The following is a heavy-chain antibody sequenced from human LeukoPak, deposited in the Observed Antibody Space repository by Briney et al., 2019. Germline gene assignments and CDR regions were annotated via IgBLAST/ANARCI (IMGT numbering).Heavy chain of an antibody. CDR1: GFTFSSCG. CDR3: ARDSVVVTHNWFDP. J-gene: IGHJ5*02. CDR2: IWYDGSNK. Sequence: GRSLRLSCAASGFTFSSCGMHWVRQAPGKGLEWVAVIWYDGSNKYYADSVKGRFTISRDNSKNTLYLQMNSLRAEDTAVYYCARDSVVVTHNWFDPWGQGTLVTVSS. V-gene: IGHV3-33*01. D-gene: IGHD3-22*01.